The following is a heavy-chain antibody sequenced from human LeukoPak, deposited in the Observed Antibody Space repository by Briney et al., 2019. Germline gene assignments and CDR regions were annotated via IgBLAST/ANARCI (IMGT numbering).Heavy chain of an antibody. CDR3: ARGWAAAAVDY. V-gene: IGHV4-34*01. CDR2: INHSGST. CDR1: GGSFSGYY. J-gene: IGHJ4*02. D-gene: IGHD6-13*01. Sequence: KPSETLSLTCAVYGGSFSGYYWSWIRQPPGKGLEWIGEINHSGSTNYNPSLKSRVTISVDTSKNQFSLKLSSVTAADTAVYYCARGWAAAAVDYWGRGTLVTVSS.